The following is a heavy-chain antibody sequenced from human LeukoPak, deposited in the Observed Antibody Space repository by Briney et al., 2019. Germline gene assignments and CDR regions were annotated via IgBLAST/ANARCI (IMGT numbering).Heavy chain of an antibody. V-gene: IGHV1-18*01. D-gene: IGHD6-19*01. CDR3: ARESRSSGEDY. CDR2: ISTYSDDS. J-gene: IGHJ4*02. CDR1: GYSFINYG. Sequence: GASVTLSCKASGYSFINYGISWVRQAPGQGPEWMGWISTYSDDSRYAQKFQGRVTMTTDASTRTAYMELRSLRSDDTAVYYCARESRSSGEDYWGQGTLVTVSS.